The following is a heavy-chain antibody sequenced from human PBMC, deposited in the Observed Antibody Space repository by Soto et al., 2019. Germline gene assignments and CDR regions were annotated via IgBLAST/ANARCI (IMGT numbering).Heavy chain of an antibody. CDR3: ARKNGSSDDH. V-gene: IGHV5-10-1*01. CDR1: GYSFTSYW. Sequence: PGESLKISCKGSGYSFTSYWINWVRQMPGKGLEWMGRIDPSDSYTKYSPSFQGHVTISADKSISTAYLQWSSLKASDTAMYYCARKNGSSDDHWGQGTLVTVSS. CDR2: IDPSDSYT. J-gene: IGHJ4*02. D-gene: IGHD6-13*01.